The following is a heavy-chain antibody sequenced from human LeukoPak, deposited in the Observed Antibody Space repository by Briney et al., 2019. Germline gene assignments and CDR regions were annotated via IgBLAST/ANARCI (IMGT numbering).Heavy chain of an antibody. CDR1: GFTFSTYW. V-gene: IGHV3-74*01. CDR3: ARGPLGSDY. J-gene: IGHJ4*02. D-gene: IGHD7-27*01. Sequence: PGGSLRLSCAASGFTFSTYWMHWVRQAPGKGLAWVSRINSDGSSTSYADSVKGRFTISRDNGKNTLYLQMNSPRAEDTAVYYCARGPLGSDYWGQGTLVTVSS. CDR2: INSDGSST.